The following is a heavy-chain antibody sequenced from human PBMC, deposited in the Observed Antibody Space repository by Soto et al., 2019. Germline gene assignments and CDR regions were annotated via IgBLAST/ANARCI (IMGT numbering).Heavy chain of an antibody. D-gene: IGHD3-16*01. CDR1: GGSISSGDYY. CDR2: IYYSGGT. Sequence: SETLSLTCTVSGGSISSGDYYWSWIRQPPGKGLEWIGFIYYSGGTYYKTSLKSRVTISVDTSKNKFSLNLSSVTAADTAVYYCARASTGELWVYANWFDPRGPGTLVTVSS. J-gene: IGHJ5*02. CDR3: ARASTGELWVYANWFDP. V-gene: IGHV4-30-4*01.